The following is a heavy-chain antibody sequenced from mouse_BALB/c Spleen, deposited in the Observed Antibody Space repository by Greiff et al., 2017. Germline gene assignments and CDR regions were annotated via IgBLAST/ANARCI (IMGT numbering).Heavy chain of an antibody. V-gene: IGHV5-17*02. CDR2: ISSGSSTI. D-gene: IGHD1-1*01. Sequence: DVMVVESGGGLVQPGGSRKLSCAASGFTFSSYGMHWVRQAPEKGLEWVAYISSGSSTIYYADTVKGRFTISRDNAKNTLFLKMTSLSSEDTAKYYCTRSRDITTVVADYWGQGTTLTVSS. CDR3: TRSRDITTVVADY. J-gene: IGHJ2*01. CDR1: GFTFSSYG.